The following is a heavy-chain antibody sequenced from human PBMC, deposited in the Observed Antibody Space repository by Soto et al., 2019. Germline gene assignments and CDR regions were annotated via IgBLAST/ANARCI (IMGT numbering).Heavy chain of an antibody. J-gene: IGHJ4*03. Sequence: PGGSLSLSCAASGILLRSNSLNMVRQGPGKGPEWVSSIDGRGDATYYADSVQGRFTISRNNSKNTLYLQVNSLTSEDTAVYYCALIPVTTYKRDYWGQGTTVTGSS. CDR1: GILLRSNS. CDR2: IDGRGDAT. D-gene: IGHD4-17*01. V-gene: IGHV3-23*01. CDR3: ALIPVTTYKRDY.